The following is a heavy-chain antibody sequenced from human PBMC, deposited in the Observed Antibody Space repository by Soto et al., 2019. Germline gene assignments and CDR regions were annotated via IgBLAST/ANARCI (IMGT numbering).Heavy chain of an antibody. CDR1: GGSISSDNW. D-gene: IGHD3-10*01. V-gene: IGHV4-4*02. J-gene: IGHJ4*02. Sequence: QVHLQESGPDLVRPSETLSLTCSFFGGSISSDNWWSWVRQTPGKGLEWIGEIYHSGNTNYNPSLKSRVTISVDKSKNQFSLKVNSVTAADTALYYCARLSASSKLRGVVINWGQGTLVTVSS. CDR2: IYHSGNT. CDR3: ARLSASSKLRGVVIN.